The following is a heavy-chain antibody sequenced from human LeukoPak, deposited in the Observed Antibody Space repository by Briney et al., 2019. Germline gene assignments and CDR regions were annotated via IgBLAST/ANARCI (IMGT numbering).Heavy chain of an antibody. D-gene: IGHD2-15*01. Sequence: SETLSLTGAVYGWSFSGYYWSWIRHPPGKGLEWIGEINHSGSTNYNPSLKSRVTISVDTSKQQCALKLSSVTAADTAVYYCARGRTVGAAPGYWGQGTLVTVSS. CDR2: INHSGST. J-gene: IGHJ4*02. CDR1: GWSFSGYY. V-gene: IGHV4-34*01. CDR3: ARGRTVGAAPGY.